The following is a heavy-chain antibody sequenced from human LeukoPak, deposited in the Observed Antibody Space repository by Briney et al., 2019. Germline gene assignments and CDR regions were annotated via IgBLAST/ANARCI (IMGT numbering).Heavy chain of an antibody. CDR1: GYTFTGYY. Sequence: ASVKVSCKASGYTFTGYYMHWVRQAPGQGLEWMGWINPNSGGTNYAQKFQGRVTMTRDTSISTAYMELSRLRSDDTAVYYCARAASLCGSSTSCYGPPWFDPWGQGTLVTVSS. D-gene: IGHD2-2*01. J-gene: IGHJ5*02. V-gene: IGHV1-2*02. CDR2: INPNSGGT. CDR3: ARAASLCGSSTSCYGPPWFDP.